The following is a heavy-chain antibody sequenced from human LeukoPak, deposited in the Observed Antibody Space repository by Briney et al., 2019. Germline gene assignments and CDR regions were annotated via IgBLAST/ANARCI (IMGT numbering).Heavy chain of an antibody. CDR3: VTTKRNNVGHLVY. J-gene: IGHJ4*02. D-gene: IGHD1/OR15-1a*01. V-gene: IGHV3-48*01. CDR1: GFSFSTYS. Sequence: GGSLRLSCAASGFSFSTYSMNWVRQAPGKGLEWVSYMSDGGSPIYYPDSVKGRFTISRDDARNSLYLQINSLRAEDTALYYCVTTKRNNVGHLVYWGQGTLVTVTS. CDR2: MSDGGSPI.